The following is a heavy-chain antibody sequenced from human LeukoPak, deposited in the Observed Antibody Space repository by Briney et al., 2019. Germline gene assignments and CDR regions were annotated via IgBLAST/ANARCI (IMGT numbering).Heavy chain of an antibody. D-gene: IGHD2-15*01. V-gene: IGHV3-74*01. CDR3: VVGGSPGY. CDR2: ISTDGYTT. CDR1: GLAFSAYN. Sequence: GGSLRLSCAAYGLAFSAYNMHWVRQAPRKGLVWFSRISTDGYTTDYADFVQGRFTASRDNTKNTWSLEMNSLRAEDTAVYYCVVGGSPGYWGQGTLVTVSS. J-gene: IGHJ4*02.